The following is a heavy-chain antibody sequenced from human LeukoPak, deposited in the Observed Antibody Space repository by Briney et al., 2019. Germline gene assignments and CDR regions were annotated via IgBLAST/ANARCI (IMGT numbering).Heavy chain of an antibody. J-gene: IGHJ4*02. CDR3: ARDTIAAAGDDY. CDR2: IIPIFGTA. Sequence: ASVKVSCKASGGTFSSYAISWVRQAPGQGLEWMGRIIPIFGTANYAQKFQGRVTITADESTSTAYMELSSLRSEDTAVYYCARDTIAAAGDDYWGQGTLVTVSS. CDR1: GGTFSSYA. V-gene: IGHV1-69*13. D-gene: IGHD6-13*01.